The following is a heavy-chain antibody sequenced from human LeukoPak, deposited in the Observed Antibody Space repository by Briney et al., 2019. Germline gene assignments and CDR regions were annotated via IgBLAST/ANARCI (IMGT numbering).Heavy chain of an antibody. CDR2: IRQDGNEF. Sequence: GGSLRLSCAASEFTFGNYWMSWVRQVPGKGPEWVANIRQDGNEFYYVDSVKSRFTISRDNAKNSLYLQMNSLRAEDTAVYHCARSSGWYHRGPDYYYYYMDVWGKGTTVTVS. CDR3: ARSSGWYHRGPDYYYYYMDV. CDR1: EFTFGNYW. J-gene: IGHJ6*03. V-gene: IGHV3-7*01. D-gene: IGHD6-19*01.